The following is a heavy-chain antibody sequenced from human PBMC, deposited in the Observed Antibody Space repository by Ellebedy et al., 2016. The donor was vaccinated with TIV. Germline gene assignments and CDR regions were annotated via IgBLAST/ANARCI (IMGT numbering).Heavy chain of an antibody. D-gene: IGHD3-22*01. CDR2: ISYSGST. V-gene: IGHV4-39*01. CDR3: ARHNYYYDSSGYYSTGAFDI. CDR1: GGSISSNTYY. J-gene: IGHJ3*02. Sequence: SETLSLTCTVSGGSISSNTYYWGWIRQPPGKGLEWIGTISYSGSTYYNPSLKSRVTISGDTSKNQFSLKLSSVTAADTAVYYCARHNYYYDSSGYYSTGAFDIWGQGTMVTVSS.